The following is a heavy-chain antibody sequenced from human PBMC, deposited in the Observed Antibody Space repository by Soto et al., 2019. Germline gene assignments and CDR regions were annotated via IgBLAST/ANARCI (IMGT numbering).Heavy chain of an antibody. Sequence: QITLKESGPTLVKPTQTLTLTCTFSGFSLSTTAEGVGWIRQPPGKALEWLALIYWDDDERYSPSLKSRLTITKDTSKNQVVLTMTNVDPVDTATYYCAHGSCSSADCYPHPYLDYLGQGILGTVSS. CDR1: GFSLSTTAEG. CDR3: AHGSCSSADCYPHPYLDY. D-gene: IGHD2-2*01. V-gene: IGHV2-5*02. J-gene: IGHJ4*02. CDR2: IYWDDDE.